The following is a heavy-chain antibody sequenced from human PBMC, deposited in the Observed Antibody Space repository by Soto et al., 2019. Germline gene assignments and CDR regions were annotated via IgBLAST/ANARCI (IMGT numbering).Heavy chain of an antibody. V-gene: IGHV3-23*01. CDR3: AKDRYPVVPAALGQQPTFYFDY. J-gene: IGHJ4*02. CDR2: ISGSGGST. D-gene: IGHD2-2*01. Sequence: GGSLRLSCAASGFTFSSYAMSWVRQAPGKGLEWVSAISGSGGSTYYADSVKGRFTISRDNSKNTLYLQMNSLRAEDTAVYYCAKDRYPVVPAALGQQPTFYFDYWGQGTLVTVSS. CDR1: GFTFSSYA.